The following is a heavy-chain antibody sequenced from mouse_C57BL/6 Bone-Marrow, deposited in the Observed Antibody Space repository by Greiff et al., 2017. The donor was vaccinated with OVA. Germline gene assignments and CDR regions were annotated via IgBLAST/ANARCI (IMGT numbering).Heavy chain of an antibody. CDR1: GFTFSDFY. Sequence: DVMLVESGGGLVQSGRSLRLSCATSGFTFSDFYMEWVRQAPGKGLEWIAASRNKANDYITEYSASVKGRFIVSRDTSQSILYLQMNALRAEDTAIYYCARDAKYYAMDYWGQGTSVTVSS. J-gene: IGHJ4*01. CDR3: ARDAKYYAMDY. CDR2: SRNKANDYIT. V-gene: IGHV7-1*01.